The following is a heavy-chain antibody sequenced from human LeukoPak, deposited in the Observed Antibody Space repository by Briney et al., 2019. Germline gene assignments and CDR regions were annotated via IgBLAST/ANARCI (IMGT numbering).Heavy chain of an antibody. CDR3: ARGYCSGGSCLDY. CDR1: GYKFTDTF. J-gene: IGHJ4*02. V-gene: IGHV1-8*01. CDR2: MNPNSGNT. D-gene: IGHD2-15*01. Sequence: GASLKVSCKASGYKFTDTFMHWVRQTPGQGLEWMGWMNPNSGNTGYAQKFQGRVTMTRNTSISTAYMELSSLRSEDTAVYYCARGYCSGGSCLDYWGQGTLVTVSS.